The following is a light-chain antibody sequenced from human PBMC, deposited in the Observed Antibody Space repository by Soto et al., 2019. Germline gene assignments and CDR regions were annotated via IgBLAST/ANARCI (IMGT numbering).Light chain of an antibody. CDR1: QGIGND. V-gene: IGKV1-17*01. CDR2: AAS. CDR3: LHLDSYPRT. Sequence: DIQMAQSPSSLSASVGDRVTITCRASQGIGNDLGWYQQKPGKAPKRLIYAASTLQSGIPSRFSGSGSGTAFTLTISSLQPEDFATYYCLHLDSYPRTFGQGTKVDIK. J-gene: IGKJ1*01.